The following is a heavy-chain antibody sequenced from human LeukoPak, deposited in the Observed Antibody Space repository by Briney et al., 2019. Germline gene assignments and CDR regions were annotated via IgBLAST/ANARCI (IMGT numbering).Heavy chain of an antibody. Sequence: GGSLRLSCAASGFAFSRYGMHWLRQAPGKGLEWVAFIRYDESDKKYKDSVKGRFTVSKDNSKNTVSLQMNSLRFEDTALYYCATYFYASGNYYNYIYYWGQGALVTASS. CDR1: GFAFSRYG. CDR3: ATYFYASGNYYNYIYY. D-gene: IGHD3-10*01. V-gene: IGHV3-30*02. CDR2: IRYDESDK. J-gene: IGHJ4*02.